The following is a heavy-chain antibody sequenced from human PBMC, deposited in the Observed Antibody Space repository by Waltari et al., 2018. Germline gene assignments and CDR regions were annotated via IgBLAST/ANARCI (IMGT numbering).Heavy chain of an antibody. J-gene: IGHJ2*01. CDR3: AKDLNLDDNWNSPEENWYFDL. Sequence: VRQAPGKGLEWVSGISWNSGSIGYADSVKGRFTISRDNAKNSLYLQMNSLRAEDTALYYCAKDLNLDDNWNSPEENWYFDLWGRGTLVTVSS. D-gene: IGHD1-7*01. V-gene: IGHV3-9*01. CDR2: ISWNSGSI.